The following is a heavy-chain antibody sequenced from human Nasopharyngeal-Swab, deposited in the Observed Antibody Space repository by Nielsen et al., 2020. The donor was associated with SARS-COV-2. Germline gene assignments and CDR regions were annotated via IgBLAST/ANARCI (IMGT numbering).Heavy chain of an antibody. J-gene: IGHJ4*02. CDR2: NIHNVEIA. CDR1: GGILSRYS. D-gene: IGHD5-24*01. V-gene: IGHV1-69*10. Sequence: SVKVSCKASGGILSRYSISWVRQAPGQGLEWMGRNIHNVEIAYYAQKFQGRVTITADKSTSTDYMELSGLRSEDTAVYYCARDNQGDDYPFDYWGQGTLVTVSS. CDR3: ARDNQGDDYPFDY.